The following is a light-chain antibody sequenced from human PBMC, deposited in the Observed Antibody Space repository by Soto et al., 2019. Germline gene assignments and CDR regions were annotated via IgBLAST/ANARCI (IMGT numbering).Light chain of an antibody. CDR2: EVS. CDR3: SSYTTSSTYV. Sequence: QSVLTQPASVSGSPGQSITISCTGTSSDVGGYNYVSWYQQHPGKAPKLMIYEVSNRPSGVSNRFSGSKSGNTASLIISGLQAEDEADYYCSSYTTSSTYVFGIGTKVTVL. J-gene: IGLJ1*01. CDR1: SSDVGGYNY. V-gene: IGLV2-14*01.